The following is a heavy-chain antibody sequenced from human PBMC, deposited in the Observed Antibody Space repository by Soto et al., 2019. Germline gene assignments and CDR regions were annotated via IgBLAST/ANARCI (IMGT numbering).Heavy chain of an antibody. J-gene: IGHJ6*02. D-gene: IGHD6-19*01. CDR3: ARGGEEYSSGWYVPSYYYSGMDV. V-gene: IGHV4-34*01. Sequence: SETLSLTCAVYGGSFSGYYWRCIRQPPGKGLEWTGEINHSGSTNYNPSLKSRVTTSVDTSKNQFSLKLSSVTAADTAVYYCARGGEEYSSGWYVPSYYYSGMDVWGQGTTVTVSS. CDR1: GGSFSGYY. CDR2: INHSGST.